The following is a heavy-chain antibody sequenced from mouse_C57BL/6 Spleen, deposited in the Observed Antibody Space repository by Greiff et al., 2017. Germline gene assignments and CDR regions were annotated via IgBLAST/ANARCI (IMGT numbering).Heavy chain of an antibody. CDR1: GYSITSGYY. V-gene: IGHV3-6*01. Sequence: VQLKQSGPGLVKPSPSLSLTCSVTGYSITSGYYWNWIRQFPGNKLEWMGYISYDGSNNYNPSLKNRISITRETSKNQFFLKLNSVTTEDTATYYCARDADYDGFAYWGQGTLVTVSA. D-gene: IGHD2-4*01. J-gene: IGHJ3*01. CDR2: ISYDGSN. CDR3: ARDADYDGFAY.